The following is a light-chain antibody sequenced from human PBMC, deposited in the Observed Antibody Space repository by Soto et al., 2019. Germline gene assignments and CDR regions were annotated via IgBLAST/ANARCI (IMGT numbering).Light chain of an antibody. CDR1: QSVSTSY. J-gene: IGKJ1*01. CDR3: QQYNNWPKT. Sequence: VLTQSPGTLSLSPGDRATLSCRASQSVSTSYLAWYQQKPGQAPRLLIYDTSSRASGIPARFSGSGSGTEFTLTISSLQSEDFAVYYCQQYNNWPKTFGQGTNADI. V-gene: IGKV3D-15*01. CDR2: DTS.